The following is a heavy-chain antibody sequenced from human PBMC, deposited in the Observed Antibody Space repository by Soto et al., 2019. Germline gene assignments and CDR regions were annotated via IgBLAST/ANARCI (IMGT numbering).Heavy chain of an antibody. CDR2: ISAYNGNT. V-gene: IGHV1-18*01. D-gene: IGHD5-18*01. CDR1: GYTFTSYG. CDR3: AREYAMAIDYYYGMDV. J-gene: IGHJ6*02. Sequence: GASVNVSCKASGYTFTSYGISWVRQAPGQGLEWMGWISAYNGNTNYAQKLQGRVTMTTDTSTSTAYMELRSLRSDDTAVYYCAREYAMAIDYYYGMDVWGQGTTVTVSS.